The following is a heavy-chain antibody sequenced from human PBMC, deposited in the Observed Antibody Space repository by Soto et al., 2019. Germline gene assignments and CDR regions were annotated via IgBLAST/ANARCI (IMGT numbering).Heavy chain of an antibody. Sequence: QMQLVESGGGVVQPGKSLRLSCAASGFTFSNYAMHWVRQAPGKGLEWVAVTLYDGNVKNYADSVRGRFTISRDNSKSTLYLQMDSLTPEDTAVYFCVRADCGSSGCQGRDWFDPWGQGTLVTVSS. CDR3: VRADCGSSGCQGRDWFDP. D-gene: IGHD2-21*01. CDR1: GFTFSNYA. J-gene: IGHJ5*02. V-gene: IGHV3-30-3*01. CDR2: TLYDGNVK.